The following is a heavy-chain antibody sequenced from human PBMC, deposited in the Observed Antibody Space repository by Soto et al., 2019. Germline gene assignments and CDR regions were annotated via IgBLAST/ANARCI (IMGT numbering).Heavy chain of an antibody. CDR1: GGSISSYY. J-gene: IGHJ6*02. CDR2: IYYSGST. D-gene: IGHD3-9*01. CDR3: ASCYYDILTGYYGTRYGKDV. Sequence: PSETLSLTCTVSGGSISSYYWSWIRQPPGKGLEWIGYIYYSGSTNYNPSLKSRVTISVDTSKNQFSLKLSSVTAADTAVYYCASCYYDILTGYYGTRYGKDVWGQGTRVTV. V-gene: IGHV4-59*01.